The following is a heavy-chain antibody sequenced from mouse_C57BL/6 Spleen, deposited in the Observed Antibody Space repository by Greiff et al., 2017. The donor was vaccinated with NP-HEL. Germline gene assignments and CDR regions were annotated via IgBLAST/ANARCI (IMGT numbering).Heavy chain of an antibody. V-gene: IGHV1-20*01. CDR2: INPYNGDT. D-gene: IGHD2-12*01. CDR1: GYSFTGYF. CDR3: ARLRQGYAMDY. J-gene: IGHJ4*01. Sequence: VQLQQSGPELVKPGDSVKISCKASGYSFTGYFMNWVMQSHGKSLEWIGRINPYNGDTFYNQKFKGKATLTVDKSSSTAHMELRSLTSEGSAVYYCARLRQGYAMDYWGQGTSVTVSS.